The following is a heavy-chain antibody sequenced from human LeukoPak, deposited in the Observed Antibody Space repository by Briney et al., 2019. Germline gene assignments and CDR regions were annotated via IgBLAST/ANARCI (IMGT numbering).Heavy chain of an antibody. D-gene: IGHD3-10*01. CDR3: ARDHHYYGSGSLDY. CDR2: ISSNSSYI. Sequence: GGSLRLSCAASGFTFNKYAMNWVRQPPGKGLEWVSYISSNSSYIYYADSVKGRFILSRDNAKNSLYLQMNSLRAEDTAVYYCARDHHYYGSGSLDYWGQGTLVTVSS. V-gene: IGHV3-21*01. J-gene: IGHJ4*02. CDR1: GFTFNKYA.